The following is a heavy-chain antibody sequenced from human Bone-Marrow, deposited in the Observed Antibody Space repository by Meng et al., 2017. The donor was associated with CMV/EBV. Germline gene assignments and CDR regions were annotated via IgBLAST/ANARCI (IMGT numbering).Heavy chain of an antibody. V-gene: IGHV1-2*02. CDR3: LYGSGSYYAPFDY. CDR2: INPNSGGT. J-gene: IGHJ4*02. CDR1: GYTFTGYY. D-gene: IGHD3-10*01. Sequence: ASVKVSCKASGYTFTGYYVQWVRQAPGQGLEWMGWINPNSGGTNYAQKFQGRVTMTRDTSISTAYMELSRLRSDDTAVYYCLYGSGSYYAPFDYWGQGTLVTVSS.